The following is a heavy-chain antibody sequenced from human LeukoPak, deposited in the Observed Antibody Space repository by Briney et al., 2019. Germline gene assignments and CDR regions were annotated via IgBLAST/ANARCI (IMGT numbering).Heavy chain of an antibody. Sequence: PGGSLRLSCVASGFSFNDYSMNWVRQAPGKGLEWVASIKHDGSEKYYVDSVRGRFTISRDNTMNSLYLQMSSLRAEDTAVYYCATDRGWRTSGYYLYYFEYWGQGTLVTYSS. CDR2: IKHDGSEK. D-gene: IGHD3-3*01. V-gene: IGHV3-7*01. CDR1: GFSFNDYS. J-gene: IGHJ4*02. CDR3: ATDRGWRTSGYYLYYFEY.